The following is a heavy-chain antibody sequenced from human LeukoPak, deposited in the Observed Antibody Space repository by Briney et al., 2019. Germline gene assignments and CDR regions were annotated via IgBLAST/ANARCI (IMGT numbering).Heavy chain of an antibody. J-gene: IGHJ4*02. Sequence: PGGSLRLSCAASGFTFSSYWMSWVRQAPGKGLEWVANIKQDGSEKYYVDSVKGRFTISRDNAKNSLYLQMNSLRAEDTAVYYCARDARWLQWGIDYWGQGTLVTVSS. CDR3: ARDARWLQWGIDY. V-gene: IGHV3-7*01. D-gene: IGHD5-24*01. CDR2: IKQDGSEK. CDR1: GFTFSSYW.